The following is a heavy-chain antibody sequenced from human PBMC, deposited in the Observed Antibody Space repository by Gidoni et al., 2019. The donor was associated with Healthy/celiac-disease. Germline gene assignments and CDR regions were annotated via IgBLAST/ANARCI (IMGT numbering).Heavy chain of an antibody. CDR1: GGSFSGYY. D-gene: IGHD6-6*01. V-gene: IGHV4-34*01. CDR3: ARGHLGAARPSNWFDP. CDR2: INHSGSH. Sequence: VQLQQWGAGLLKPSETLSLTCAVYGGSFSGYYWSWIRQPPGKGLEWIGEINHSGSHNYNPSLKSRVTISVDTSKNRFSLKLSSVTAADTAVYYCARGHLGAARPSNWFDPWGLGTLVTVSS. J-gene: IGHJ5*02.